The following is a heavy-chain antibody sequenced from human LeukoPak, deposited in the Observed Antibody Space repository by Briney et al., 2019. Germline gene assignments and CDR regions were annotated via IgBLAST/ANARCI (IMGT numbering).Heavy chain of an antibody. V-gene: IGHV1-46*01. CDR3: ARDLYYYDSSGYYYDSGDY. D-gene: IGHD3-22*01. CDR2: INPSGGST. J-gene: IGHJ4*02. Sequence: ATVKISCKVSGYTFTSYYMHWVRQAPGQGLEWMGIINPSGGSTSYAQKFQGRVTMTRDTSTSTVYMELSSLRSEDTAVYYCARDLYYYDSSGYYYDSGDYWGQGTLVTVSS. CDR1: GYTFTSYY.